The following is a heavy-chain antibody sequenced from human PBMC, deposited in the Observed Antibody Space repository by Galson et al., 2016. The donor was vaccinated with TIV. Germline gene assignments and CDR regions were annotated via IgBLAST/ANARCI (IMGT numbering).Heavy chain of an antibody. J-gene: IGHJ4*02. CDR2: MSAYSGAS. Sequence: SVKVSCKASGYTFSNFAITWVRQAPGQGLEWMGYMSAYSGASNYAQEFQGRVTITTDTSTSTAYMELRNLRSDDTAVYYCARYSSTSSRRFDYWGQGTLVTVSA. D-gene: IGHD6-6*01. CDR1: GYTFSNFA. CDR3: ARYSSTSSRRFDY. V-gene: IGHV1-18*01.